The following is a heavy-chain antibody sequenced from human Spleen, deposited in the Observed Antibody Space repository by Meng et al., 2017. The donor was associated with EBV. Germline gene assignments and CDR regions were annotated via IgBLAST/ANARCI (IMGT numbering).Heavy chain of an antibody. CDR2: INHSGST. CDR3: AEGGYCSGGSCYFDY. D-gene: IGHD2-15*01. CDR1: GGALSVYY. V-gene: IGHV4-34*01. Sequence: GQRHQWGAGLLQPADTLSLTCASHGGALSVYYWSWIRQTPGKGLEWIGEINHSGSTNYNPSLKSRVTISIDTSKNQFSLKLSSVTAADTAVYYCAEGGYCSGGSCYFDYWGQGTLVTVSS. J-gene: IGHJ4*02.